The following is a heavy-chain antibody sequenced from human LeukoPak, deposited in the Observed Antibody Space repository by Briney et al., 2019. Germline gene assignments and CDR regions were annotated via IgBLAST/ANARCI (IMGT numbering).Heavy chain of an antibody. Sequence: GGSLRLSCAASGFTFSSYAMSWVRQAPGKGLEWVSAISGSGGSTYYADPVKGRFTISRDNSKNTLYLQMNSLRAEDTAVYYCAKDYTKYSSSWYRHFDYWGQGTLVTVSS. CDR3: AKDYTKYSSSWYRHFDY. CDR1: GFTFSSYA. J-gene: IGHJ4*02. V-gene: IGHV3-23*01. D-gene: IGHD6-13*01. CDR2: ISGSGGST.